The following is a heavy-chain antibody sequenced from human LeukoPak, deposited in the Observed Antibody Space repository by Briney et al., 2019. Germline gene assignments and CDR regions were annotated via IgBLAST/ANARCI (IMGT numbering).Heavy chain of an antibody. CDR2: INPTGGST. J-gene: IGHJ4*02. V-gene: IGHV1-46*01. CDR1: GYTFTIYY. CDR3: ARDPDQYSSSSGGDY. Sequence: VASVTVSFKASGYTFTIYYMHWVRQAPGQGLEWMGLINPTGGSTSYAQKFQGRVTMTRDMSTSTVYMELSSLRSEDTAVYYCARDPDQYSSSSGGDYWGQGTLVTVSS. D-gene: IGHD6-6*01.